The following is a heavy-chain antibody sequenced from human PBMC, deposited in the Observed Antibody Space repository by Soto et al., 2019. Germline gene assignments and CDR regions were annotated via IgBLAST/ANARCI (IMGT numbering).Heavy chain of an antibody. CDR1: GFTFSSYA. CDR3: AKDGQYYDSSGYFDY. D-gene: IGHD3-22*01. CDR2: ISGSGGST. Sequence: GGSLRLSCAASGFTFSSYAMSWVRQAPGKGLEWVSAISGSGGSTYYADSVKGRFTISRDNSKNTLYLQMNSLRAEDTAVYYCAKDGQYYDSSGYFDYWGQGTLVTVSS. J-gene: IGHJ4*02. V-gene: IGHV3-23*01.